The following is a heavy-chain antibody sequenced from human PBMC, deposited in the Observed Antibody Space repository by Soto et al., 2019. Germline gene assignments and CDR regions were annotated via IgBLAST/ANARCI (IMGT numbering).Heavy chain of an antibody. Sequence: QVQLQESGPGLVKPSETLSLTCTVSGGSVSSGNYYWSWIRQPPGKGLEWIGYFYYTGSTNYNPSLKRRVTMSIDASKNQFSLRLSSVTAADTAVYYCARSMHYSDGSNYSPFDYWGQGTLVTVSS. CDR2: FYYTGST. J-gene: IGHJ4*02. D-gene: IGHD3-22*01. V-gene: IGHV4-61*01. CDR3: ARSMHYSDGSNYSPFDY. CDR1: GGSVSSGNYY.